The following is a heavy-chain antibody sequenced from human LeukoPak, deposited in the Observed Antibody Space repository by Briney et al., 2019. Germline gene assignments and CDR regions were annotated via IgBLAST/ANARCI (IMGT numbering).Heavy chain of an antibody. CDR1: AGSLSGYY. D-gene: IGHD2-2*01. V-gene: IGHV4-34*01. CDR2: INHSGST. Sequence: SETLSLTCAVYAGSLSGYYWGGIRQPPGKGREWIGEINHSGSTNYNTSLKSRVTISVDTSKNQFSLKLSSVTAAETAVYYGARGSEVVVPAAKQYFDYWGQGTLVTVSS. J-gene: IGHJ4*02. CDR3: ARGSEVVVPAAKQYFDY.